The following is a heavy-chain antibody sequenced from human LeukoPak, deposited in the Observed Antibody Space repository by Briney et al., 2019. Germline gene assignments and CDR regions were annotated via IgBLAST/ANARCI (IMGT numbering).Heavy chain of an antibody. Sequence: PGGSLRLSCAASGFTFSDYYMSWIRQAPGKGPEWLSCISSSGRTIYYADSVRGRFTISRDNAKNSLYLQMSSLRVEDTAVYYCARDRLPPFPAYCSSTSCYGGYFDYWGQGTLVTVSS. CDR1: GFTFSDYY. CDR2: ISSSGRTI. CDR3: ARDRLPPFPAYCSSTSCYGGYFDY. D-gene: IGHD2-2*01. V-gene: IGHV3-11*04. J-gene: IGHJ4*02.